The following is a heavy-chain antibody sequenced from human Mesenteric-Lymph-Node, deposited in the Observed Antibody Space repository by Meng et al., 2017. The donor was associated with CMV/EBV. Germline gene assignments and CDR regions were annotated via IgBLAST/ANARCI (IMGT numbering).Heavy chain of an antibody. V-gene: IGHV1-46*01. CDR2: MNPSGGST. J-gene: IGHJ6*02. CDR3: ASSWRSTLYGMDV. CDR1: GYTFTKYY. D-gene: IGHD2-2*01. Sequence: ASVKVSCKASGYTFTKYYIQWVRQAPGQGLEWMGIMNPSGGSTAYAQKFQGRVTLTRNTSISTAYMELSSLRSGDTAVYYCASSWRSTLYGMDVWGQGTTVTV.